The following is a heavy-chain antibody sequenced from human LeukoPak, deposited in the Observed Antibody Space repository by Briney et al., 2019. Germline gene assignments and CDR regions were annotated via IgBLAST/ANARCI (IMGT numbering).Heavy chain of an antibody. J-gene: IGHJ4*02. CDR1: GYTFTSNY. Sequence: GASVKVSCKAFGYTFTSNYMHWVRQAPGQGPEWMGVISPSGGSTTYAQKFQGRVTMTRDTSISTAYMELSSLKSDDTAVYYCARVAMSGIGSDDFWGQGTLVTASS. CDR3: ARVAMSGIGSDDF. D-gene: IGHD1-26*01. CDR2: ISPSGGST. V-gene: IGHV1-46*01.